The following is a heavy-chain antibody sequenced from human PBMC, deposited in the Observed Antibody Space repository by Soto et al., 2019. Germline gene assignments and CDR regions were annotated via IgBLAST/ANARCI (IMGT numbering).Heavy chain of an antibody. D-gene: IGHD3-10*01. J-gene: IGHJ4*02. CDR2: IFCSGST. CDR1: GCSISFYY. CDR3: AREGLWFGDYEAY. V-gene: IGHV4-59*01. Sequence: AETLSLTCTVSGCSISFYYWNWIRQPPGKGLEWIGYIFCSGSTKYNPSLKSRVSISVDTSKNQFSLKLSSVSVADTAVYYCAREGLWFGDYEAYWGQGARVTVSS.